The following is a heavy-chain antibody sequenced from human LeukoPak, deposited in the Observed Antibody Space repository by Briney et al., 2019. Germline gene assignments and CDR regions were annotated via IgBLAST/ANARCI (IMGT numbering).Heavy chain of an antibody. CDR3: ARDPTMIVVAYYFDY. CDR2: IWYDGSNK. J-gene: IGHJ4*02. D-gene: IGHD3-22*01. V-gene: IGHV3-33*08. Sequence: GGSLRLSCAASGFTFSSYAVHWVRQAPGKGLEWVAVIWYDGSNKYYADSVKGRFTISRDNSKNTLYLQMNSLRAEDTAVYYCARDPTMIVVAYYFDYWGQGTLVTVSS. CDR1: GFTFSSYA.